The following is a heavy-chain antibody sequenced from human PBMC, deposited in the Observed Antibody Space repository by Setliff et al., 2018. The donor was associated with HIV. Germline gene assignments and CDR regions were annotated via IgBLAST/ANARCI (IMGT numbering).Heavy chain of an antibody. CDR1: GYTFSNYG. V-gene: IGHV1-18*01. J-gene: IGHJ6*03. Sequence: ASVKVSCKASGYTFSNYGISWVRQAPGQGLEWMGWISAYNGNTNYAQKLQGRVTMTTDTSTSTAYMELRSLRSDDTAVYYCARLPRGPDRSYYMDVWGKGTTVTVSS. CDR2: ISAYNGNT. CDR3: ARLPRGPDRSYYMDV.